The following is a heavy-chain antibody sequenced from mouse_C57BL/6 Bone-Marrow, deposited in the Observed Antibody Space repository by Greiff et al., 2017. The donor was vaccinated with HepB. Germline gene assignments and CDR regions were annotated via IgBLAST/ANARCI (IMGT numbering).Heavy chain of an antibody. CDR1: GFSLTSYA. CDR2: IWTGGGT. D-gene: IGHD3-2*02. J-gene: IGHJ2*01. V-gene: IGHV2-9-1*01. CDR3: ARNFRSSGYLYYFDY. Sequence: VMLVESGPGLVAPSQSLSITCTVSGFSLTSYAISWVRQPPGKGLEWLGVIWTGGGTNYNSALKSRLSISKDNSKSQVFLKMNSLQTDDTARYYCARNFRSSGYLYYFDYWGQGTTLTVSS.